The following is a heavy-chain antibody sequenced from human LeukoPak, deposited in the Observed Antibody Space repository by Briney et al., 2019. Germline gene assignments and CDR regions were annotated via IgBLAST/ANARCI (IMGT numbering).Heavy chain of an antibody. CDR2: ISYDGSNK. CDR3: ARGHDILTGYQTNHDAFDI. J-gene: IGHJ3*02. D-gene: IGHD3-9*01. CDR1: GFTFSSYA. V-gene: IGHV3-30-3*01. Sequence: PGGSLRLSCAASGFTFSSYAMHWVRQAPGKGLGWVAVISYDGSNKYYADSVKGRFTISRDNSKNTLYLQMNSLRAEDTAVYYCARGHDILTGYQTNHDAFDIWGQGTMVTVSS.